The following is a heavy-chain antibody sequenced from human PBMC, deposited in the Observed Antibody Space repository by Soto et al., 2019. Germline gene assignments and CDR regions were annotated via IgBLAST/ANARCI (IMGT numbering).Heavy chain of an antibody. Sequence: ASVKVSCKASGYTFTSYAMHWVRQAPGQRLEWMGWINAGNGNTKYSQKFQGRVTITRDTSASTAYMELSSLRSEDTAVYYCARARGYYDSSGYSRYWYFDLWGRGTLVTVS. V-gene: IGHV1-3*01. CDR1: GYTFTSYA. CDR3: ARARGYYDSSGYSRYWYFDL. D-gene: IGHD3-22*01. CDR2: INAGNGNT. J-gene: IGHJ2*01.